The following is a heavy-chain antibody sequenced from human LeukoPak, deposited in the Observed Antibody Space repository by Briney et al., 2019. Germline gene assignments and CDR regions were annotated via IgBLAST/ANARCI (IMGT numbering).Heavy chain of an antibody. D-gene: IGHD3-3*01. CDR1: GGSFSGYY. J-gene: IGHJ5*02. V-gene: IGHV4-34*01. CDR2: IYHSGST. CDR3: ARMNFWSGYYSWFDP. Sequence: SETLSLTCAVYGGSFSGYYWSWIRQPPGKGLEWIGEIYHSGSTNYNPSLKSRVTISVDTSKNQFSLKLSSVTAADTAVYYCARMNFWSGYYSWFDPWGQGTLVTVSS.